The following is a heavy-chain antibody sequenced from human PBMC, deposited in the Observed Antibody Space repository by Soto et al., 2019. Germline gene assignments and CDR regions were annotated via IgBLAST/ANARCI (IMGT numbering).Heavy chain of an antibody. V-gene: IGHV4-34*01. CDR2: INHSGST. J-gene: IGHJ6*02. D-gene: IGHD3-22*01. Sequence: PSETMSLTWAVYGGSFRGYYWSWIRQPPGKGLEWIGEINHSGSTNYNPSLNSRVTISVDTSKNQFSLKLSSVTAADTAVYYCARVYYYDSSGYPTWAYYYYGMGVWGQGTTVTVSS. CDR3: ARVYYYDSSGYPTWAYYYYGMGV. CDR1: GGSFRGYY.